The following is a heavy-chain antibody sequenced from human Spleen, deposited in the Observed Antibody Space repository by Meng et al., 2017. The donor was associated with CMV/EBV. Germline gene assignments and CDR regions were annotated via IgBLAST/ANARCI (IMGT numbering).Heavy chain of an antibody. D-gene: IGHD3-3*01. J-gene: IGHJ6*02. Sequence: DGSISSSRYYWGWFRQPPGKGLEWVGSIYYSGSTYYNPSLKSQVTMSVDTAKNQFSLKLNSVTAADTAVYYCARRDDFWSGYFYGMDVWGQGTTVTVSS. V-gene: IGHV4-39*07. CDR1: DGSISSSRYY. CDR3: ARRDDFWSGYFYGMDV. CDR2: IYYSGST.